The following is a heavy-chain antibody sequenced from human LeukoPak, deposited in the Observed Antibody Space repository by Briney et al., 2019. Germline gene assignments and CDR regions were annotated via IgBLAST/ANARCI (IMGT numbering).Heavy chain of an antibody. CDR3: ARDGRIVGATTGESYYAPYFDY. Sequence: SETLSLTCAVSGGSISTSNWWSWVRQPPAKGLEWIGEIYHSGSTNHNPSPKSRVTISVDKSKDQFSLKLSSVTAADTAVYYCARDGRIVGATTGESYYAPYFDYWGQGTLVTVSS. J-gene: IGHJ4*02. D-gene: IGHD1-26*01. V-gene: IGHV4-4*02. CDR2: IYHSGST. CDR1: GGSISTSNW.